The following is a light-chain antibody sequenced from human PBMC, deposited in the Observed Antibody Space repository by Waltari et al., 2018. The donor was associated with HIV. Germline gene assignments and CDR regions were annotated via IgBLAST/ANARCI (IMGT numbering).Light chain of an antibody. J-gene: IGLJ2*01. CDR1: KLGQKY. Sequence: YELTQPPSVSVSPGQTANITCSGDKLGQKYAHWYQQKSGQSPVLLIYEDSKRRSGIPERFSGSIAWDTATLTISGTQAEDEADYHRQAWDRSNVIFAGGTKLTVL. V-gene: IGLV3-1*01. CDR3: QAWDRSNVI. CDR2: EDS.